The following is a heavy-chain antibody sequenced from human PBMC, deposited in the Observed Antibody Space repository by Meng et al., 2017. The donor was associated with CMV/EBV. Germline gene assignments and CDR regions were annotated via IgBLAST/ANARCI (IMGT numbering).Heavy chain of an antibody. D-gene: IGHD3-22*01. V-gene: IGHV4-34*01. CDR3: ASAGYYDSSGYYYRGDFDY. CDR2: IKHSGST. Sequence: QVQLQQWGAGLLTPSETLSLSCAVYGGSFSGYYWSWIRQPPGKGLEWIGEIKHSGSTNYNPSLKSRVTISVDTSKNQFSLKLSSVTAADTAVYYCASAGYYDSSGYYYRGDFDYWGQGTLVTVSS. CDR1: GGSFSGYY. J-gene: IGHJ4*02.